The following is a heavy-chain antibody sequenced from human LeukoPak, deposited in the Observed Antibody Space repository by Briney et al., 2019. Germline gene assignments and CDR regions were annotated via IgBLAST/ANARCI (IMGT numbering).Heavy chain of an antibody. CDR1: GFTFRNHG. V-gene: IGHV3-23*01. J-gene: IGHJ6*03. Sequence: XLRXXCVTSGFTFRNHGMSWVRQAPGKGLEWVSTISGSGYNTYYADSVKGRFTISRDSSKNTLFLQMNGLRAEDTAVYYCAXGAXEGVVXTAVYYYYMDVWGKGTTVTISS. CDR2: ISGSGYNT. CDR3: AXGAXEGVVXTAVYYYYMDV. D-gene: IGHD3-22*01.